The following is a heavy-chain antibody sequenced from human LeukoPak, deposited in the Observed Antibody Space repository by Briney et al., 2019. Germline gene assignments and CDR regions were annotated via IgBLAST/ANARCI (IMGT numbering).Heavy chain of an antibody. CDR3: ARLGRWLQTYYFDY. V-gene: IGHV4-34*01. CDR1: GGSISSYY. D-gene: IGHD5-24*01. J-gene: IGHJ4*02. CDR2: INHSGST. Sequence: SETLSLTCTVSGGSISSYYWSWIRQPPGKGLEWIGEINHSGSTNYNPSLKSRVTISVDTSKNQFSLKLSSVTAADTAVYYCARLGRWLQTYYFDYWGQGTLVTVSS.